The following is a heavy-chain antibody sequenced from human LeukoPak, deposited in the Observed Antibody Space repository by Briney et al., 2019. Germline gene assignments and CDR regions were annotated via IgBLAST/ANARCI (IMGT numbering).Heavy chain of an antibody. J-gene: IGHJ3*02. V-gene: IGHV3-21*01. D-gene: IGHD3/OR15-3a*01. CDR1: GFTFSCYA. CDR2: ISSSSYI. CDR3: ARLDDMDAFDI. Sequence: GGSLRLSCAASGFTFSCYAMNWVRQAPGKGLEWVSSISSSSYIYYADSVKGRFTISRDNAKNSLYLQMNSLRAEDTAVYYCARLDDMDAFDIWGQGTMVTVSS.